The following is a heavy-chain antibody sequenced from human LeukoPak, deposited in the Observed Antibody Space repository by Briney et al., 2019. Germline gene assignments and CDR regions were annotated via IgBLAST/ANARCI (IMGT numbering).Heavy chain of an antibody. V-gene: IGHV3-30*18. Sequence: QPGTSLRLSCAASGFTFSSYGMHWVRQAPRKELEWVAVISYDGSNKYYADSVKGRFTISRDNSKNTLYLQMNSLTAEDTAVYYCTKGYYYESSGWGSAHWGQGPLVTVSS. D-gene: IGHD3-22*01. J-gene: IGHJ4*02. CDR1: GFTFSSYG. CDR3: TKGYYYESSGWGSAH. CDR2: ISYDGSNK.